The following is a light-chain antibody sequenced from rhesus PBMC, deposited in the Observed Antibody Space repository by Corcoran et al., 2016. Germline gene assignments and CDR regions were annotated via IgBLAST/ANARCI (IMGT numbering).Light chain of an antibody. CDR2: EAS. CDR3: QHYYSTPYS. CDR1: QGITND. Sequence: DIQMTQSPSSLSASVGDRVTITCRASQGITNDLAWYQQKPGETPKLLIYEASSLQSGITSRFSGNGSGTEFTHTIRSLQSGDFTTYYCQHYYSTPYSFGQGTKVEIK. V-gene: IGKV1-25*01. J-gene: IGKJ2*01.